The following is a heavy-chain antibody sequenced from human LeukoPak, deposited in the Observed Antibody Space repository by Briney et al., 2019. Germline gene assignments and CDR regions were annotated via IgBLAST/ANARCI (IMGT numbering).Heavy chain of an antibody. J-gene: IGHJ4*02. CDR1: GESFSGYY. CDR2: INDSGST. Sequence: ASETLSLTCAVYGESFSGYYWNWIRQPPGKGLEWIGEINDSGSTNYNPSLKSRLTMSVDTSKNQFSLRLSSATAADTAVYYCARGSRFWLGNFFRQPLFFDYWGQGNLATVSS. D-gene: IGHD6-19*01. CDR3: ARGSRFWLGNFFRQPLFFDY. V-gene: IGHV4-34*01.